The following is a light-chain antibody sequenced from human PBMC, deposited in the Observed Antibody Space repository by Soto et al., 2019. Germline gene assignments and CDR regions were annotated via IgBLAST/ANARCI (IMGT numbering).Light chain of an antibody. Sequence: DIQMTQSPSSLSASVGDRVTISCRASPSISIYLNWYQHKPGKAPKLLIYTASRLQSGVPSRFSGSGSGTDFTLTISSLQPEDYASYYCQQSSSTTFPFGQGTRLEIX. CDR1: PSISIY. CDR2: TAS. V-gene: IGKV1-39*01. CDR3: QQSSSTTFP. J-gene: IGKJ5*01.